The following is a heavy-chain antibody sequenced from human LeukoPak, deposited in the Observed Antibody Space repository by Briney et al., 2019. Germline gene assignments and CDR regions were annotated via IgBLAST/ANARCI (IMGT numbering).Heavy chain of an antibody. J-gene: IGHJ4*02. CDR1: GFTFSSYG. CDR3: ARTRGYSYGYGFDY. D-gene: IGHD5-18*01. Sequence: GGSLRLSCAASGFTFSSYGMHWVRQAPGKGLEWVAFIRYDGSNKYYADSVKGRFTISRDNSKNTLYLQMNSLRAEDTAVYYCARTRGYSYGYGFDYWGQGTLVTVSS. V-gene: IGHV3-30*02. CDR2: IRYDGSNK.